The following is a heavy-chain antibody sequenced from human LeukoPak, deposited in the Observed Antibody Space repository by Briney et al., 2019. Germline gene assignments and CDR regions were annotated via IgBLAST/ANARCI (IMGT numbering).Heavy chain of an antibody. CDR2: ISYDGSNK. Sequence: GGSLRLSCAASGFTFSSYAMHWVRQAPGKGLEWVAVISYDGSNKYYADSVRGRFTISRDNSKNTLYLQVNSLRAEDTAVFFCARSRGYCSSTSCYYFDYWGQGTLVTVSS. D-gene: IGHD2-2*01. J-gene: IGHJ4*02. CDR1: GFTFSSYA. V-gene: IGHV3-30-3*01. CDR3: ARSRGYCSSTSCYYFDY.